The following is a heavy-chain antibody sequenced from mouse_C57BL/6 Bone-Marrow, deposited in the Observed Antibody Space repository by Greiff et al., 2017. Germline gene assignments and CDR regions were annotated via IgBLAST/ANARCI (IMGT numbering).Heavy chain of an antibody. Sequence: QVQLQQPGAELVKPGASVKLSCKASGYTFTSYWMQWVKQRPGQGLEWIGEIDPSDSYTNSNQKFKGKATLTVDTSSSTAYMQLSSLTSEDSAVYYCARQGVRRGFAYWGQGTLVTVSA. CDR1: GYTFTSYW. V-gene: IGHV1-50*01. CDR2: IDPSDSYT. D-gene: IGHD2-14*01. J-gene: IGHJ3*01. CDR3: ARQGVRRGFAY.